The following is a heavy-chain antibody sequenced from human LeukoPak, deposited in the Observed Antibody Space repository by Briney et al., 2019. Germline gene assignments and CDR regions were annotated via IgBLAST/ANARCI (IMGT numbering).Heavy chain of an antibody. CDR1: GYSISSGYY. CDR3: AGRWYDSSGYYSGGAFDI. Sequence: SETLSLTCAVSGYSISSGYYWGWIRQPPGKGLEWIGSIYHSGSTYYNPSLKSRVTISVDTSKNQFSLKLSSVTAADTAVYYCAGRWYDSSGYYSGGAFDIWGQGTMVTVSS. CDR2: IYHSGST. D-gene: IGHD3-22*01. V-gene: IGHV4-38-2*01. J-gene: IGHJ3*02.